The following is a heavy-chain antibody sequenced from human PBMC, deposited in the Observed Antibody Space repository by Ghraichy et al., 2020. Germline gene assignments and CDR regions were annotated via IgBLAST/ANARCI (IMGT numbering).Heavy chain of an antibody. CDR1: GGSISSGGYY. CDR3: ARAANLNSSSQRDYYYYGMDV. Sequence: TLSLTCTVSGGSISSGGYYWSWIRQHPGKGLEWIGYIYYSGSTYYNPSLKSRVTISVDTSKNQFSLKLSSVTAADTAVYYCARAANLNSSSQRDYYYYGMDVWGQGTTVTVSS. V-gene: IGHV4-31*03. J-gene: IGHJ6*02. CDR2: IYYSGST. D-gene: IGHD6-6*01.